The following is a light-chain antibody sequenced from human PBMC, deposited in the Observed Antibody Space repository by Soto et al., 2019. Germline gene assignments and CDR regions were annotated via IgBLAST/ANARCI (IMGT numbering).Light chain of an antibody. V-gene: IGKV3-20*01. CDR3: QQYGSPPPT. CDR1: QSVTKND. Sequence: EIVLTQSPGTLSLSPGERATLSCRASQSVTKNDLAWYQQKPGQAPRLLIYDASSRPTGVPDRFSGSGSGTDFTLTIRRLEPEDFAVFYCQQYGSPPPTFGGGTKVEIK. J-gene: IGKJ4*01. CDR2: DAS.